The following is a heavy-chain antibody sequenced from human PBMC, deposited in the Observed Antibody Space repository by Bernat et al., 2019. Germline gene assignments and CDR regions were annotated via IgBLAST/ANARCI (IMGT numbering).Heavy chain of an antibody. V-gene: IGHV2-5*02. CDR1: GFSLSTSGVG. J-gene: IGHJ4*02. CDR3: AHSGGHQILGN. D-gene: IGHD3-16*01. CDR2: IYWDDSK. Sequence: QITLTESGPALVKPTQTLTLTCTFSGFSLSTSGVGVGWIRQPPGKALEWLALIYWDDSKRYSPSLKSRITITKDTSKNQVVLNKTNMDPFGTAPYYSAHSGGHQILGNRGQGTLVTVSS.